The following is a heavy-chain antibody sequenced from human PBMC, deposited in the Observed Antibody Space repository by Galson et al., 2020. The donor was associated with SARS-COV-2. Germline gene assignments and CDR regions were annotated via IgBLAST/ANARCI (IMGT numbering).Heavy chain of an antibody. CDR2: ISSDSSIT. CDR3: ARDPL. CDR1: GFTIKDYW. J-gene: IGHJ3*01. V-gene: IGHV3-74*01. Sequence: GESLKIPCAAPGFTIKDYWMHWVRQAPGKGPGWVSRISSDSSITSYAASVKGRFTISRDNAKNTVYLQMISLRVDDTAVYYCARDPLWGQGTMVTVAS.